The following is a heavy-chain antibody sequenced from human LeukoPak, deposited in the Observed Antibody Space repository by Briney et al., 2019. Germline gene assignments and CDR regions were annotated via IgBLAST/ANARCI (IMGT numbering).Heavy chain of an antibody. Sequence: SETLSLTCAVYGGSFSGYYWSWIRQPPGKGLEWIGEINHSGGTNYNPSLKSRVTISVDTSKNQFSLKLSSVTAADTAAYYCARARGAVAIDYWGQGTLVTVSS. CDR2: INHSGGT. D-gene: IGHD6-19*01. CDR3: ARARGAVAIDY. V-gene: IGHV4-34*01. J-gene: IGHJ4*02. CDR1: GGSFSGYY.